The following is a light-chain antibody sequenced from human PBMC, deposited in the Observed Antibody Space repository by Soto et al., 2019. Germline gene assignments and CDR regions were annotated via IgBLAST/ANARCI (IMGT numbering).Light chain of an antibody. V-gene: IGLV1-44*01. CDR3: AAWDGSLNGYV. J-gene: IGLJ1*01. CDR2: SND. Sequence: QSVLTQPPSASGTPGQRVTISCSGSSSNIGSNTVNWYQQLPGTAPKLLIYSNDQRPSVVPDRFSGYKSGTSASLAISGLQSEDEADYYCAAWDGSLNGYVFGTGTKVTVL. CDR1: SSNIGSNT.